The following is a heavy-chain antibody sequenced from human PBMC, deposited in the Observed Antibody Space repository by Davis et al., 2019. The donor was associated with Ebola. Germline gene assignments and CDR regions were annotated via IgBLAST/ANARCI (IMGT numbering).Heavy chain of an antibody. CDR3: ARGRRTLSRLVYGYDYYGLDV. Sequence: MPSETLSLTCTVSGDSISSYYWSWIRQPPGKGLEWIGYIYYSGSTNYNPSLKSRVTISVDTSKNQFSLKLSSMTAADTAVYYCARGRRTLSRLVYGYDYYGLDVWGQGTTVTVSS. CDR2: IYYSGST. D-gene: IGHD4-17*01. V-gene: IGHV4-59*01. J-gene: IGHJ6*02. CDR1: GDSISSYY.